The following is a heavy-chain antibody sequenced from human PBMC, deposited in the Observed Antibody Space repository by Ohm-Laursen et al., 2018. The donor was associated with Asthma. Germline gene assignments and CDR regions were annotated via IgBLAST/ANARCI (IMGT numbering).Heavy chain of an antibody. CDR2: INPLGYEK. CDR1: GVAFTDSW. D-gene: IGHD3-10*01. CDR3: AKVIVFRELFYYYGMDV. J-gene: IGHJ6*02. Sequence: SLRLSCTASGVAFTDSWMSWVRQLPGGSLEWVAKINPLGYEKYYMDSVRGRFTVSRDNAKNSLYLQMNSLRDEDTAVYYCAKVIVFRELFYYYGMDVWGQGTTVTVSS. V-gene: IGHV3-7*01.